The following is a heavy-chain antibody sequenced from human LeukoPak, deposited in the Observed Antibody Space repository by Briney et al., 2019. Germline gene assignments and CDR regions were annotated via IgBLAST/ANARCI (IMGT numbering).Heavy chain of an antibody. D-gene: IGHD2-21*01. J-gene: IGHJ4*02. V-gene: IGHV3-30*02. CDR3: AKDICGGNCYPNGGY. CDR2: IRYDGSNK. CDR1: GFTFSSYG. Sequence: GGSLRLSCAASGFTFSSYGMHWVRQAPGKGLEGVAFIRYDGSNKYYADSVTCPFTISRDNSKITLYLQTNSLRAEDTAVYYCAKDICGGNCYPNGGYWGQGTLVIVSS.